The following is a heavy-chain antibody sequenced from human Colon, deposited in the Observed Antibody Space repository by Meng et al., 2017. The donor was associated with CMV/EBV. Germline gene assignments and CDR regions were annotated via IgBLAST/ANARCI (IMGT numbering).Heavy chain of an antibody. CDR1: GYTFTGDD. CDR2: SGGT. Sequence: ASVKVSCKASGYTFTGDDIHWVRQAPGQGLEWMGNSGGTNYAQKFQGRLTMTRDISNSTVYMELSRLRSDDTAVYYCATLPHPGLILAALDFWGQGTLVTVSS. V-gene: IGHV1-2*02. J-gene: IGHJ4*02. CDR3: ATLPHPGLILAALDF. D-gene: IGHD2/OR15-2a*01.